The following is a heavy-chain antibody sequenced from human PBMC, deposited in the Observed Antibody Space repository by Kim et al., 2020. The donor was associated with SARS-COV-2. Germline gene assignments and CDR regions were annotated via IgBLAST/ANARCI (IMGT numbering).Heavy chain of an antibody. CDR3: ARGGTDSSGWNDAFDI. J-gene: IGHJ3*02. V-gene: IGHV3-13*01. D-gene: IGHD6-19*01. Sequence: SVKGRFTISRENAKNSLYLQMNSLRAGDTAVYYCARGGTDSSGWNDAFDIWGQGTMVTVSS.